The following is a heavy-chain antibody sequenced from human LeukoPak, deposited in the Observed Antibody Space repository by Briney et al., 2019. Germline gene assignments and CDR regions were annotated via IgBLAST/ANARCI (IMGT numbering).Heavy chain of an antibody. Sequence: SETLSLTCTVSGGSISSGDYYWSWIRQPAGKGLEWIGRIYTSGSTNYNPSLKSRVTISVDTSKNQFSLKLSSVTAADTAVYYCARAPYSSGYDYWGQGTLVTVSS. J-gene: IGHJ4*02. CDR2: IYTSGST. V-gene: IGHV4-61*02. CDR3: ARAPYSSGYDY. D-gene: IGHD6-19*01. CDR1: GGSISSGDYY.